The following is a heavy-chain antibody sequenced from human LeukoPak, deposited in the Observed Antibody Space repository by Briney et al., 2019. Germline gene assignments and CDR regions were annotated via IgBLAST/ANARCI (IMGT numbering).Heavy chain of an antibody. Sequence: GGSLRLSCPASGFTFSSYSMNWVRQAPGKGLEWVSSISSISSYIYYADSVKGRITISRDNAKNSLYLQMNSLRDEDTAAYYCARAPRGTVTHDYWGQGTLVTVSS. V-gene: IGHV3-21*01. CDR3: ARAPRGTVTHDY. CDR1: GFTFSSYS. D-gene: IGHD4-17*01. CDR2: ISSISSYI. J-gene: IGHJ4*02.